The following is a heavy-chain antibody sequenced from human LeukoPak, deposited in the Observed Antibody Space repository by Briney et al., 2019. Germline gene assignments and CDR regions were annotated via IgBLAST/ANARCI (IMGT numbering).Heavy chain of an antibody. CDR3: ASWPYRRALQH. Sequence: PGGSLRLSCAASGFTFSSYAMSWIRQPPGKGLEWIGEINHSGCTNYNPSLKSRVTISVDTSKNQFSLKLSSVTAADTAVYYCASWPYRRALQHWGQGTLVTVSS. V-gene: IGHV4-34*01. CDR2: INHSGCT. J-gene: IGHJ1*01. D-gene: IGHD2-2*02. CDR1: GFTFSSYA.